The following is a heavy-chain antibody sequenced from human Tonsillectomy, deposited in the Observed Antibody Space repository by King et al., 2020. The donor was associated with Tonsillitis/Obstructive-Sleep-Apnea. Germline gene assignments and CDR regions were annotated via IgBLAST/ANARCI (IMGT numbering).Heavy chain of an antibody. Sequence: QLVQSGAEVKKPGASVKVSCKASGYTFTSYGITWVRQAPGQGLDWMGWISTYNGNTNYAQNLQGRVTMTTDTSTRTAYMELRSLRSDDTAVYYCAIAKVYDYWTGYYPTDWGQGTLVTVSS. V-gene: IGHV1-18*01. CDR3: AIAKVYDYWTGYYPTD. CDR1: GYTFTSYG. J-gene: IGHJ4*02. D-gene: IGHD3-3*01. CDR2: ISTYNGNT.